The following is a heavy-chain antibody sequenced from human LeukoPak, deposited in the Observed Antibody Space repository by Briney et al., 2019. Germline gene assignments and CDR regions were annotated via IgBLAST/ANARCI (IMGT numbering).Heavy chain of an antibody. V-gene: IGHV3-30*03. CDR3: ARDYSKRGNWEIQGDP. CDR2: ISYDGSNK. CDR1: GFTFSSYG. D-gene: IGHD7-27*01. Sequence: PGGSLRLSCAASGFTFSSYGMHWVRQAPGKGLEWVAVISYDGSNKYYADSVKGRFTISRDNSKNTLYLQMNSLRAEDTAVYYCARDYSKRGNWEIQGDPWGQGTLVTVSS. J-gene: IGHJ5*02.